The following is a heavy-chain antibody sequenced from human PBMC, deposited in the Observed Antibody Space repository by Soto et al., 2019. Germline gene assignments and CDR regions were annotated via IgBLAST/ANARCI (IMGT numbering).Heavy chain of an antibody. CDR3: AREKSDLELFNWLDP. CDR2: IDPRDSYT. CDR1: GYSFTTYW. Sequence: GESLKISCEASGYSFTTYWISWVRQMPGKGLEWMGAIDPRDSYTKYSPSFRGHVTISVDKSISTAYLQWNSLKASDTAIYYCAREKSDLELFNWLDPWGQGTLVTVSS. J-gene: IGHJ5*02. D-gene: IGHD1-7*01. V-gene: IGHV5-10-1*01.